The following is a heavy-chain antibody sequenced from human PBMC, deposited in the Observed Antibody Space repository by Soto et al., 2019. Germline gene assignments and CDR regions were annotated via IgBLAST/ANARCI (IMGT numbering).Heavy chain of an antibody. V-gene: IGHV3-15*07. Sequence: GGSLRLSCVASDFAFINYWMHWFRQAPGKGLEWVGRIKSKTDGGTIDYAAPVEGRFTISRDDSRDTLYLQMNSLKTEDTAVYYCSSPRHSGKSVDYWGQGTLVTVSS. J-gene: IGHJ4*02. CDR1: DFAFINYW. CDR2: IKSKTDGGTI. CDR3: SSPRHSGKSVDY. D-gene: IGHD3-10*01.